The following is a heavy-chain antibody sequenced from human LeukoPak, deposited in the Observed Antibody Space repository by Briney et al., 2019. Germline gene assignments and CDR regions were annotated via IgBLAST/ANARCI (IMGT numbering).Heavy chain of an antibody. Sequence: GGSLRLSCAASGFIFSNYEMNWVRQAPGKGLEWVSYISSGSDTIYYADSVKGRFTISRDNAKNSLYLQMNSLRAEDTAVYYCARGQKSVARTLAGTTIHSYYYYMDVWGKGTTVTVSS. CDR3: ARGQKSVARTLAGTTIHSYYYYMDV. CDR1: GFIFSNYE. CDR2: ISSGSDTI. J-gene: IGHJ6*03. V-gene: IGHV3-48*03. D-gene: IGHD6-19*01.